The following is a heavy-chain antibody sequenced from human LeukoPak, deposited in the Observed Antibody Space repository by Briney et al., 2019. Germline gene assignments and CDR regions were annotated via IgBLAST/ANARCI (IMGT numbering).Heavy chain of an antibody. CDR2: INHSGST. J-gene: IGHJ4*02. CDR3: ARGRQEMPTILYFDY. Sequence: SETLSLTCAVYGGSFSGYYWSWIRQPPGKGLEWIGEINHSGSTNYNPSLQRPVTISVDPSNNQFSLKLSSVTAADTAVYYCARGRQEMPTILYFDYWGQGTLVTVSS. CDR1: GGSFSGYY. D-gene: IGHD5-24*01. V-gene: IGHV4-34*01.